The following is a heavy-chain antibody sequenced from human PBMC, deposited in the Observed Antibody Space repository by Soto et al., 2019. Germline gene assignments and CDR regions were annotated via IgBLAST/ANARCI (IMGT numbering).Heavy chain of an antibody. D-gene: IGHD3-22*01. CDR3: ATDNYDSSGYYFDY. CDR1: GYTLTELS. CDR2: FDPEDGET. Sequence: ASAKVSCKVSGYTLTELSMHWVRQAPGKGLEWMGGFDPEDGETIYAQKFQGRVTMTEDTSTDTAYMELSSLRSEDTAVYYCATDNYDSSGYYFDYWGQGTLVTVSS. J-gene: IGHJ4*02. V-gene: IGHV1-24*01.